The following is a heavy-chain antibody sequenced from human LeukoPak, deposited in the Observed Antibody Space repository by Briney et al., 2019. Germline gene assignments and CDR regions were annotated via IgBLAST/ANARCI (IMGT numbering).Heavy chain of an antibody. D-gene: IGHD1-26*01. CDR2: IIPILGIA. J-gene: IGHJ5*02. V-gene: IGHV1-69*04. CDR3: ASSWELLPLDSNWFDP. Sequence: SVKVSCKASGVTFSSYAIGWVRQAPGQGLEWMGRIIPILGIANYAQKFQGRVTITADKSTSTAYMELSSLRSEDTAVYYCASSWELLPLDSNWFDPWGQGTLVTVSS. CDR1: GVTFSSYA.